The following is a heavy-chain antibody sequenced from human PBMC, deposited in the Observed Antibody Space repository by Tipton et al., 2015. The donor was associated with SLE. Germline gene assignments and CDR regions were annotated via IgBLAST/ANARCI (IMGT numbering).Heavy chain of an antibody. CDR1: GGSISSSSYY. J-gene: IGHJ4*02. CDR3: ARGSDS. Sequence: LRLSCTVSGGSISSSSYYWGWIRQPPGKGLEWIGSIYYSGSTYYNPSLKSRVTISVDTSKNQFSLKLSSVTAADTAVYYCARGSDSWGQGTLVTVSS. V-gene: IGHV4-39*07. D-gene: IGHD3-22*01. CDR2: IYYSGST.